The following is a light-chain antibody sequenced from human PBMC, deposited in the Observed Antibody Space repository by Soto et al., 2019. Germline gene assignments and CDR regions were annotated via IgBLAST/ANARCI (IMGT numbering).Light chain of an antibody. CDR3: QQYNSYSWT. V-gene: IGKV1-39*01. Sequence: DIQMTQSPSSLSASVRDSVTITCRASQNIRNYLNWYQQKPGRAPKILIYAASSLQSGVPSRFSGGGSGTDFTLTITSLQPGDFATYYCQQYNSYSWTFGQGTKVDIK. CDR1: QNIRNY. CDR2: AAS. J-gene: IGKJ1*01.